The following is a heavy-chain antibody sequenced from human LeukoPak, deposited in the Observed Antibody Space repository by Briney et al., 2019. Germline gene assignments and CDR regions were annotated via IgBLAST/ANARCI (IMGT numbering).Heavy chain of an antibody. V-gene: IGHV1-2*04. CDR3: ARSAVAGTGDNWFDP. J-gene: IGHJ5*02. CDR2: INPNSGGT. D-gene: IGHD6-19*01. Sequence: GSVKVSCKASGYTFTGYYMHWVRQAPGQGLEWMGWINPNSGGTNYAQKFQGWVTMTRDTSISTAYMELSRLRSDDTAVYYCARSAVAGTGDNWFDPWGQGTLVTVSS. CDR1: GYTFTGYY.